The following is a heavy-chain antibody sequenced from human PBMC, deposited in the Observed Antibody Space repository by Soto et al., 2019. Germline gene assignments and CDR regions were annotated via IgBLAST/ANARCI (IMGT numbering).Heavy chain of an antibody. V-gene: IGHV4-59*01. D-gene: IGHD4-4*01. Sequence: SETLSLTCTVSGGSISSYYWSWIRQPPGKGLEWIGYIYYSGSTNYNPSLKSRVTISVDTSKNQFSLKLSSVTGADTAVYYWARGMTTVIKGVYYYYMDVWGKGTTVTVSS. J-gene: IGHJ6*03. CDR2: IYYSGST. CDR1: GGSISSYY. CDR3: ARGMTTVIKGVYYYYMDV.